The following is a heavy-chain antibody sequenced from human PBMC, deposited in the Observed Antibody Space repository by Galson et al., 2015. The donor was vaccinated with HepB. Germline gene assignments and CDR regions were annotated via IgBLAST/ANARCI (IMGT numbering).Heavy chain of an antibody. V-gene: IGHV3-48*01. Sequence: SLRLSCAVSGFTFSNYSMNWVRQAPGKGLEWVSYISSSSRTIYYADSVKGRFTISRDNAKNSLYLQMNSLRAEDTAVYYCARGSSGPIYYFDYWGQGTLVTVSS. D-gene: IGHD6-19*01. J-gene: IGHJ4*02. CDR2: ISSSSRTI. CDR3: ARGSSGPIYYFDY. CDR1: GFTFSNYS.